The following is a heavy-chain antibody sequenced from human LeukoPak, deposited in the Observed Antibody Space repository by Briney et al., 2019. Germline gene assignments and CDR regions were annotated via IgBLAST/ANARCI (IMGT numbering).Heavy chain of an antibody. V-gene: IGHV4-61*01. CDR3: ARAVPQRPIKYYYDSSGYTYDY. Sequence: SETLSLTCTVSGYSINSGYYWGWIRQPPGKGLEWIGYIYYSGSTNYNPSLKSRVTISVDTSKNQFSLKLSSVTAADTAVYYCARAVPQRPIKYYYDSSGYTYDYWGQGTLVAVSS. CDR2: IYYSGST. D-gene: IGHD3-22*01. CDR1: GYSINSGYY. J-gene: IGHJ4*02.